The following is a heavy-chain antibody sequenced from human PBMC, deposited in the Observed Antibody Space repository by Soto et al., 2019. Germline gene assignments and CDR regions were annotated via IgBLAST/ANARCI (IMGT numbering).Heavy chain of an antibody. V-gene: IGHV4-59*08. J-gene: IGHJ6*03. Sequence: PSETLSLTCTVSGGSISSYYWSWIRQPPGKGLEWIGYIYYSGSTNYNPSFKSRVTISVDTSKNQFSLKLSSVTAADTAVYYCAGSTYYYGSGSYETEYYYYMDVWGKGTTVTVSS. CDR1: GGSISSYY. CDR2: IYYSGST. CDR3: AGSTYYYGSGSYETEYYYYMDV. D-gene: IGHD3-10*01.